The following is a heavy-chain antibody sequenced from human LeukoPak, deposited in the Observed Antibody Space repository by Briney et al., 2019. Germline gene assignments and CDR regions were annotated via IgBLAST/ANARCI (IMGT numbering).Heavy chain of an antibody. V-gene: IGHV5-51*01. CDR1: GYSFTSYW. Sequence: GESLKISCQGSGYSFTSYWIGWVRQMPGKGLEWRGIIFPGNSITNYSPSLQGQVTISTDKSTSTAYLQWSSLKASDTAMYYCARHVSASTWSNFDYWGQGTLVTVSS. CDR3: ARHVSASTWSNFDY. J-gene: IGHJ4*02. CDR2: IFPGNSIT. D-gene: IGHD6-13*01.